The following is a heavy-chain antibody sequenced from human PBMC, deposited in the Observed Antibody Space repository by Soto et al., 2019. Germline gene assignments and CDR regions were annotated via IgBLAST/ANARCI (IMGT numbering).Heavy chain of an antibody. CDR2: ISGSGGST. CDR3: AKDDGYFWTGIDY. J-gene: IGHJ4*02. Sequence: GGSLRLSCAASGFTFSSYAMSWVRQAQGKGLEWVSAISGSGGSTYYADSVKGRFTISRDNSKNTLYLQMNSLRAEDTAVYYCAKDDGYFWTGIDYWGQGALVTVSS. CDR1: GFTFSSYA. V-gene: IGHV3-23*01. D-gene: IGHD3-3*01.